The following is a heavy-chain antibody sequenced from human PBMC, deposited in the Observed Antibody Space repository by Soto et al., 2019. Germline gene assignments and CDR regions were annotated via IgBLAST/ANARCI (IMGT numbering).Heavy chain of an antibody. CDR1: DDSINSDKYY. J-gene: IGHJ4*02. CDR2: IYYRGNA. Sequence: PSETLSLTCSVPDDSINSDKYYWAWIRQPPGKGLEWIGSIYYRGNAYYNPSLQTRVTISLDKSKSQFSLKLNSATAADSAVYFCARLEGLATISYYFDFWGPGALVTVSS. D-gene: IGHD3-9*01. CDR3: ARLEGLATISYYFDF. V-gene: IGHV4-39*01.